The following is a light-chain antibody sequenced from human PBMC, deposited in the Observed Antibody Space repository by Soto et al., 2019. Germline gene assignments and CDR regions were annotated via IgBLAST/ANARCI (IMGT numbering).Light chain of an antibody. CDR3: QQYNAWSLT. Sequence: EILMTQSPFTLSASTGERVAPSCRASQSVSSNLAWYQQKPGQAPSLLIYSAFTRATGVPARFSGTGSGTEFTLTISSLQSEDFALYYCQQYNAWSLTFGQGTKVDIK. CDR2: SAF. CDR1: QSVSSN. V-gene: IGKV3-15*01. J-gene: IGKJ1*01.